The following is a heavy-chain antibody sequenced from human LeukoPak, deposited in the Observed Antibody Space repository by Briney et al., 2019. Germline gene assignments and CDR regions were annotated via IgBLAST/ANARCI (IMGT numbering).Heavy chain of an antibody. V-gene: IGHV3-21*01. D-gene: IGHD1-26*01. CDR1: GFTFSRFG. CDR3: ARRGLLEQIVGERYFDY. Sequence: PGGSLRLSCAASGFTFSRFGMNWVRQAPGKGLEWVSSISDSSNYIYYADSVRGRFTISRDNAKNSLYLQMNSLRAEDTAVYYCARRGLLEQIVGERYFDYWGQGTLVTVSS. J-gene: IGHJ4*02. CDR2: ISDSSNYI.